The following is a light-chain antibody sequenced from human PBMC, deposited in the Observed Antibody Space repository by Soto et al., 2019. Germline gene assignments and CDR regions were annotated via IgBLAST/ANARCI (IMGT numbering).Light chain of an antibody. J-gene: IGKJ1*01. CDR2: AAS. Sequence: DIQMTQSPSSLSASAGDTVTITCRASQSIATFLNWYQQKPGKAPKLLIAAASRLQSGVPARFRGSGSGTDFTLAISSRQTEDVATYYCQQSYNTVWTFGQGTKVEIQ. V-gene: IGKV1-39*01. CDR3: QQSYNTVWT. CDR1: QSIATF.